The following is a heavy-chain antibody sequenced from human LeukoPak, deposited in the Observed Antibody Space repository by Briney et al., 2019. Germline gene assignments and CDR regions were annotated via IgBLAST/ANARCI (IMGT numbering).Heavy chain of an antibody. CDR1: GGSFSGYY. J-gene: IGHJ5*02. V-gene: IGHV4-34*01. CDR2: INHSGST. Sequence: PSETLSLTCAVYGGSFSGYYWSWIRQPPGKGLEWIGEINHSGSTNYNPSLKGRVTISVDTSKNQFSLKLSSVTAADTAVYYCASSQPYYYDSSGYPSWGQGTLVTVSS. D-gene: IGHD3-22*01. CDR3: ASSQPYYYDSSGYPS.